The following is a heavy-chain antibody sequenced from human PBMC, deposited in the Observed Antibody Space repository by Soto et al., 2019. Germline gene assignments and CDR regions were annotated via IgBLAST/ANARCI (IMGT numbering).Heavy chain of an antibody. J-gene: IGHJ4*02. CDR3: GGWAYFCDY. CDR2: IWYDGNTK. CDR1: GFSFSSYG. Sequence: QVQLVESGGGVVQPGRSLRLSCAASGFSFSSYGMHRVRHAPGKGLAWVATIWYDGNTKYYADSVKGRFTISRDNSKDTLYLQMNSLRDEDTAVYYCGGWAYFCDYWGQGTLVTVSS. V-gene: IGHV3-33*01. D-gene: IGHD1-26*01.